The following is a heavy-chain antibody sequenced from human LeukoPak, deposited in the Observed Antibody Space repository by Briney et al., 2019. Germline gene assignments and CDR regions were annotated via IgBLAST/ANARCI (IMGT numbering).Heavy chain of an antibody. CDR3: ATTARNRAWFKVIDY. V-gene: IGHV3-11*03. CDR2: ISSSSSYT. D-gene: IGHD3-10*01. J-gene: IGHJ4*02. Sequence: GGSLRLSCAVSGFIFSDYYMSWIRQAPGKGLEWVSYISSSSSYTNYADSVKGRFTISRDNVKNSLYLQMNSLRAEDTAVYYCATTARNRAWFKVIDYWGRGTLVTVSS. CDR1: GFIFSDYY.